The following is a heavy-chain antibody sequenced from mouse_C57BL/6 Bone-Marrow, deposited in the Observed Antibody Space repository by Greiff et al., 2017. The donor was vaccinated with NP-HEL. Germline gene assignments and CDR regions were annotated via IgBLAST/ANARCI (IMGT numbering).Heavy chain of an antibody. D-gene: IGHD1-1*01. CDR1: GFTFSNYW. J-gene: IGHJ3*01. Sequence: EVKLVESGGGLVQPGGSMKLSCVASGFTFSNYWMNWVRQSPEKGLEWVAQIRLKSDNYATHYAESVKGRFTISRDDSKSSVYLQMNNLRAEDTGIYYCTPYYYGSSGAYWGQGTLVTVSA. CDR3: TPYYYGSSGAY. CDR2: IRLKSDNYAT. V-gene: IGHV6-3*01.